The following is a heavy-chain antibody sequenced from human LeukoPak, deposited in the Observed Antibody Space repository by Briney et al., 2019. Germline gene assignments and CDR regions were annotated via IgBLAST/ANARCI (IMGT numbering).Heavy chain of an antibody. J-gene: IGHJ4*02. CDR2: IKEDGSDK. Sequence: TGGSLRLSCAASGFSFRIYWMSWVRQAPGKGLEWVANIKEDGSDKYYVDSVKGRFTISRDNVKHSLYLQMSSLRAEDTAVYYCARYSGTFCVDYWGQGTLVTVSS. CDR3: ARYSGTFCVDY. CDR1: GFSFRIYW. V-gene: IGHV3-7*01. D-gene: IGHD1-26*01.